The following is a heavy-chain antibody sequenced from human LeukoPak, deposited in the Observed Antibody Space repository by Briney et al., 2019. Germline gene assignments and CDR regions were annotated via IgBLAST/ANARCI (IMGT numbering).Heavy chain of an antibody. CDR2: IYYSGST. V-gene: IGHV4-59*11. CDR3: ARDRRDGYMVAFDP. D-gene: IGHD5-24*01. Sequence: SETLSLNCTVSGGSISSHYWSWIRQPPGKGLEWIGYIYYSGSTNYNPSLKSRVTISVDTSKNQFSLKLSSVTAADTAVYYCARDRRDGYMVAFDPWGQGTLVTVSS. J-gene: IGHJ5*02. CDR1: GGSISSHY.